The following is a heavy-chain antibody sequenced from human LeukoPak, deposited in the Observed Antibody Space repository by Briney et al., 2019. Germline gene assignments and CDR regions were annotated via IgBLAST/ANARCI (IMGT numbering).Heavy chain of an antibody. D-gene: IGHD3-22*01. CDR3: AREYTTYDSSGYYGTFDI. J-gene: IGHJ3*02. Sequence: PGGSLRLSCAASGFTVSSNYMSWVRQAPGKGLEWVSVIYSGGSTYYADSVKGRFTISRDNSKNTLYLQMNSLRAEDTAVYYRAREYTTYDSSGYYGTFDIWGQGTMVTVSS. CDR1: GFTVSSNY. CDR2: IYSGGST. V-gene: IGHV3-53*01.